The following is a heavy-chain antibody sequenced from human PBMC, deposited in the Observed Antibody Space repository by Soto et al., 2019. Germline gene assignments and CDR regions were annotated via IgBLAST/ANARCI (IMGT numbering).Heavy chain of an antibody. Sequence: LSLTCPVSGGSISSYYWSWIRQPAGKGLEWIGRIYTSGSTNYNPSLKSRVTMSVDTSKNQFSLKLSSVTAADTAVYYCARVSLLSRHFDYWGQGTLVTVSS. CDR2: IYTSGST. CDR3: ARVSLLSRHFDY. CDR1: GGSISSYY. V-gene: IGHV4-4*07. J-gene: IGHJ4*02. D-gene: IGHD1-26*01.